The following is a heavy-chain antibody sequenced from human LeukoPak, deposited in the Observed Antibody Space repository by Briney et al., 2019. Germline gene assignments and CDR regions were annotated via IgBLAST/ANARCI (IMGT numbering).Heavy chain of an antibody. CDR2: ISYDGSNK. J-gene: IGHJ4*02. Sequence: GGSLRLSCAASGFTFSSYGMHWVRQAPGKGLEWVAVISYDGSNKYYADSVKGRFTISRDNSKNTLYLQMNSLRAEDTAVYYCARAGRDSGSPPLDYWGQGTLVTVSS. CDR3: ARAGRDSGSPPLDY. D-gene: IGHD1-26*01. CDR1: GFTFSSYG. V-gene: IGHV3-30*03.